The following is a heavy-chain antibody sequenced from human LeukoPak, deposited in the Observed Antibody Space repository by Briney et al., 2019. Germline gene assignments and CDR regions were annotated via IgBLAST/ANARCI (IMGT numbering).Heavy chain of an antibody. CDR3: AAERRGSSYYDGKEAFDH. CDR1: YFTFSNGW. D-gene: IGHD4-23*01. Sequence: GGSLKLSGVASYFTFSNGWMTWVGQPPGGGLEGVANIKEEGGEKHYADSVKGRFTITRDNAKNSLYLQINSLRDEDTAVYYCAAERRGSSYYDGKEAFDHWGQGTLVAVSS. J-gene: IGHJ4*02. V-gene: IGHV3-7*01. CDR2: IKEEGGEK.